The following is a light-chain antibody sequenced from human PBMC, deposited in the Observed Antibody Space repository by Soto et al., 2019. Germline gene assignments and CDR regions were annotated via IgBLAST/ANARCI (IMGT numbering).Light chain of an antibody. V-gene: IGKV3-15*01. CDR3: QQYNNWPPHEWT. CDR1: QSVSSN. CDR2: GAS. J-gene: IGKJ1*01. Sequence: EIVMTQSPATLSVSPGERATLSCRASQSVSSNLAWYQQKPGQAPRLLIYGASTRATGIPARFSGSGSGTEFTLTISSLQSEDFTVYYCQQYNNWPPHEWTFGQGTKVDIK.